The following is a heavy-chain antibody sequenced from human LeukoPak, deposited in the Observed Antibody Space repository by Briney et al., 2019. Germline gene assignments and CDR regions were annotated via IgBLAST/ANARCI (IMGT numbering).Heavy chain of an antibody. J-gene: IGHJ4*02. V-gene: IGHV1-8*01. CDR1: GYTFTSYD. CDR2: MNPNSGNT. D-gene: IGHD2-2*01. CDR3: ARGYCSSTSCYFSRIAYDY. Sequence: ASVKVSCKASGYTFTSYDINWVRQATGQGLEWMGWMNPNSGNTGYAQKFQGRVTMTRNTSISTAYMELSSLRSEDTAVYYCARGYCSSTSCYFSRIAYDYWGQGTLVTASS.